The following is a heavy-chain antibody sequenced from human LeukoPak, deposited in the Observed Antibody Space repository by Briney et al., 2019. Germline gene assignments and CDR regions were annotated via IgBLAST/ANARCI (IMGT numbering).Heavy chain of an antibody. V-gene: IGHV1-69*04. CDR1: GGSFSNYV. Sequence: SVKVSCKASGGSFSNYVITWVRQAPGQGLEWMGRIIPVLGVSNFAQKFQGRVTITADKSTNTAHMELSRLESGDTAVYYCARSRLHSYAFDIWGQGTMVTVSS. J-gene: IGHJ3*02. D-gene: IGHD4-11*01. CDR2: IIPVLGVS. CDR3: ARSRLHSYAFDI.